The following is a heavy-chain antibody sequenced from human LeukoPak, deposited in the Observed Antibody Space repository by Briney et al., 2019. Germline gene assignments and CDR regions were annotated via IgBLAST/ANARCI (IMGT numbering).Heavy chain of an antibody. J-gene: IGHJ4*02. V-gene: IGHV4-38-2*02. CDR1: GYSVTSGYY. CDR2: IHHSGSA. Sequence: PSGTLSLTCTVSGYSVTSGYYWGWIRQPPGKGLEWIGSIHHSGSAYYNPSLKSRVTISVDTSKNQFSLRLSSVTAADTAVYYCARGGGSYYDFWSALEYWGQGTLVTVSS. D-gene: IGHD3-3*01. CDR3: ARGGGSYYDFWSALEY.